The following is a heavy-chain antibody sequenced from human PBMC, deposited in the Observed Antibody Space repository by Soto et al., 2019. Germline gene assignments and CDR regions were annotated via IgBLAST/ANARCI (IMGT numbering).Heavy chain of an antibody. CDR1: GFTFSSYA. V-gene: IGHV3-30-3*01. CDR2: ISYDGSNK. Sequence: AGESLKISCAASGFTFSSYAMHWVRQAPGKGLEWVAVISYDGSNKYYADSVKGRFTISRDNSKNTLYLQMNSLRAEDTAVYYCARDRILYSSGWSSRDFDYWGQGTLVTVSS. CDR3: ARDRILYSSGWSSRDFDY. J-gene: IGHJ4*02. D-gene: IGHD6-19*01.